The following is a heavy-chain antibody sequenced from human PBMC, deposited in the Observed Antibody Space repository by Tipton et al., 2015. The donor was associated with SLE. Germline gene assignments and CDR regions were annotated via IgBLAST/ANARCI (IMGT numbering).Heavy chain of an antibody. CDR3: AGGFYYGSGTFSDFEY. V-gene: IGHV4-34*01. D-gene: IGHD3-10*01. J-gene: IGHJ4*02. Sequence: TLSLTCSIYGGSFGGYYWNWVRQPPGMGLEWIGEIHHRGTTNYNPSLKSRVTISVDKSKSQFSLKLSSVTAADTAVYYCAGGFYYGSGTFSDFEYWGQGTLATVSS. CDR2: IHHRGTT. CDR1: GGSFGGYY.